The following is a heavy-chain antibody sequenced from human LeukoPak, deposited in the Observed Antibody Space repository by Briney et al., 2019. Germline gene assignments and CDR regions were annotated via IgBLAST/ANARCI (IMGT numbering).Heavy chain of an antibody. CDR1: GFTFSSYA. CDR3: AKRSAVAGPLDY. CDR2: ISGSGGSY. J-gene: IGHJ4*02. V-gene: IGHV3-23*01. Sequence: PGGSLRLSCAASGFTFSSYAMSWVRQAPGKGLEWVSAISGSGGSYDYEDSVKGRLTSSRDNSKNKLYLQMNSLRAEDTAVYYCAKRSAVAGPLDYWGQGTLVTVSS. D-gene: IGHD6-19*01.